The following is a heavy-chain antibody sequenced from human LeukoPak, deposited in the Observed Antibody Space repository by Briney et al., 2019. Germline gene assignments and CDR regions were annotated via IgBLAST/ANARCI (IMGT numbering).Heavy chain of an antibody. V-gene: IGHV1-69*05. Sequence: EASVKVSCKASGGTFSSYAISWVRQAPGQGLEWMGRIIPIFGTANYAQKFQGRGTITTDESTSTAYMELSSLRSEDTAVYYCATCPGPRGGDWDWGQGTLVTVSS. J-gene: IGHJ4*02. CDR2: IIPIFGTA. D-gene: IGHD3/OR15-3a*01. CDR1: GGTFSSYA. CDR3: ATCPGPRGGDWD.